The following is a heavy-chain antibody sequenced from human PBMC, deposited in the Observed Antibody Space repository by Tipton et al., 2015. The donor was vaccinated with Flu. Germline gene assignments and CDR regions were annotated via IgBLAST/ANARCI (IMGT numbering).Heavy chain of an antibody. CDR3: AKAYFEKWVRYPFDY. Sequence: VQLVQSGGGLIQPGGSLRLSCAASGFTFSNYAMNWVRQAPGKGLEWLSVIGGDDGRTFYADSVKGRFTISRDNSKRTLYLQMNSLRAEDTAVYYCAKAYFEKWVRYPFDYWGQGTLVTVSS. CDR1: GFTFSNYA. J-gene: IGHJ4*02. CDR2: IGGDDGRT. V-gene: IGHV3-23*04. D-gene: IGHD5-12*01.